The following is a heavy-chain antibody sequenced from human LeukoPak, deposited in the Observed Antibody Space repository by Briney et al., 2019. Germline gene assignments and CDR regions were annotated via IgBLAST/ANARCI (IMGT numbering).Heavy chain of an antibody. V-gene: IGHV5-51*01. D-gene: IGHD4-11*01. CDR1: GYTFAKYW. J-gene: IGHJ4*02. CDR3: ARRFGQRLYSNNDAFDS. Sequence: GESLNISCQASGYTFAKYWIGGGRQMPGKGLEGMGIIYPGDSDTRYGPSFQGKVTISVDRSINTAYLQWIRLKASDTAMYYCARRFGQRLYSNNDAFDSWGQGTLVTVSS. CDR2: IYPGDSDT.